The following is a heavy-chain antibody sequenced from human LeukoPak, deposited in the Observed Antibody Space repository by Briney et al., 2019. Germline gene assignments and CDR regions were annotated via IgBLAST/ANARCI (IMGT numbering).Heavy chain of an antibody. CDR1: GYTLTELS. Sequence: GASVKASCKVSGYTLTELSMHWVRQAPGKGLEWMGGFDPEDGETIYAQKFQGRVTMTEDTSTDTAYMELSSLRSEDTAVYYCATNKNYDSSSPHYWGQGTLVTVSS. J-gene: IGHJ4*02. CDR3: ATNKNYDSSSPHY. V-gene: IGHV1-24*01. D-gene: IGHD3-22*01. CDR2: FDPEDGET.